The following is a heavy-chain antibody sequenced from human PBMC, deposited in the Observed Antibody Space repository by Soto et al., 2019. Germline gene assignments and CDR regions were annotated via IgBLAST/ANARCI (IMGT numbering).Heavy chain of an antibody. J-gene: IGHJ6*02. Sequence: SETLSLTCPVSSDSMNSGGYYWSWIRQHPGKGLEWIGYIYSNGDTYYNPSLKSRVTISVDTSKNQFSLNLTSVTAADTAVYYCARRGGSSSGYYYYAMDVWGQGTTVTVSS. CDR3: ARRGGSSSGYYYYAMDV. CDR1: SDSMNSGGYY. D-gene: IGHD6-6*01. CDR2: IYSNGDT. V-gene: IGHV4-31*03.